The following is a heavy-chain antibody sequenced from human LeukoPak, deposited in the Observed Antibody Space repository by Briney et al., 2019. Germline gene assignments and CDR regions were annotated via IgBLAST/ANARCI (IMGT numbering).Heavy chain of an antibody. V-gene: IGHV4-61*01. D-gene: IGHD3-10*01. CDR2: IYYSGST. CDR1: GYSISSGYY. CDR3: ARRVYYYGSGSYAFDY. Sequence: SETLSLSCTVSGYSISSGYYWGWIRQPPGKGLEWIGYIYYSGSTNYNPSLKSRVTISVDTSKNQFSLKLSSVTAADTAVYYCARRVYYYGSGSYAFDYWGQGTLVTVSS. J-gene: IGHJ4*02.